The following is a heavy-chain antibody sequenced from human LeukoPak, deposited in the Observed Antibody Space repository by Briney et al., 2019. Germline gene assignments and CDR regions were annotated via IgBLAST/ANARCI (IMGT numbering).Heavy chain of an antibody. CDR3: ARGGKEWLPYYYYGMDV. V-gene: IGHV1-8*01. CDR2: MNPNSGNT. Sequence: ASVKVSCKASGYTFTSYDINWVRQATGQGLEWMGWMNPNSGNTGYAQKFQGRVTMTRNTSISTAYMELSSLRSEDTAVYYCARGGKEWLPYYYYGMDVWGQGTTVTVSS. D-gene: IGHD3-3*01. CDR1: GYTFTSYD. J-gene: IGHJ6*02.